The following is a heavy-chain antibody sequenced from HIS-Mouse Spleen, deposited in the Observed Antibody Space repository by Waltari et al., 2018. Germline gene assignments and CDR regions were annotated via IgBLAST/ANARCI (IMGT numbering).Heavy chain of an antibody. Sequence: EVQLVESGGGLVQPGGSLRLSCAASGFTFSSYWMSWVRQAPGKGVRWVANIKQDGSEKYYVDSVKGRLTSSRDNAKNSLYLQMNSLRAEDTAVYYCARALWFGESYYFDYWGQGTLVTVSS. CDR2: IKQDGSEK. CDR3: ARALWFGESYYFDY. V-gene: IGHV3-7*01. CDR1: GFTFSSYW. D-gene: IGHD3-10*01. J-gene: IGHJ4*02.